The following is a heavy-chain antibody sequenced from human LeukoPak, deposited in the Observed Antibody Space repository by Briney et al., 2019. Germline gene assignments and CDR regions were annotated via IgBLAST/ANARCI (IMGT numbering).Heavy chain of an antibody. CDR3: AISSSWLNGHQFGY. CDR1: GFTFSSYW. Sequence: QTGGSLRLSCAASGFTFSSYWMSWVRQAPGKGLEWVANIKQDGSEKYYVDSVKGRFTISRDNAKNSLYLQMNSLRAEDTAVYYCAISSSWLNGHQFGYWGQGNRVTVSS. D-gene: IGHD6-13*01. CDR2: IKQDGSEK. J-gene: IGHJ4*02. V-gene: IGHV3-7*01.